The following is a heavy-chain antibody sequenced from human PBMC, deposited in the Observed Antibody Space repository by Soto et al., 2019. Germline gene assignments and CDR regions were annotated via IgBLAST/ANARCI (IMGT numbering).Heavy chain of an antibody. CDR2: INAGNGNT. Sequence: QVQLVQSGAEVKKPGASVKDSCKASGYTFTSYAMHWVRQAPGQRLEWMGWINAGNGNTKYSQKFQGRVTITSDTAASTAYMELSSLRSEDRAVYYCARGGYSSGWYYDAFDIWGQGTMVTVSS. V-gene: IGHV1-3*01. CDR1: GYTFTSYA. D-gene: IGHD6-19*01. J-gene: IGHJ3*02. CDR3: ARGGYSSGWYYDAFDI.